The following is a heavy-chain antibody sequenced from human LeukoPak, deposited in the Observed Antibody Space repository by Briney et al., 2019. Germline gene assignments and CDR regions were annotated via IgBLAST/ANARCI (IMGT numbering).Heavy chain of an antibody. CDR2: IYYSGST. Sequence: PSQTLSLTCTVSGGSISSGDYYWSWIRQPPGKGLEWIGYIYYSGSTYYNPSLKSRVTISVDTSKNQFSLKLSSVTAADTAVYYCARGGYSNGPPFDPWGQGTLVTVSS. CDR3: ARGGYSNGPPFDP. D-gene: IGHD5-18*01. V-gene: IGHV4-30-4*08. CDR1: GGSISSGDYY. J-gene: IGHJ5*02.